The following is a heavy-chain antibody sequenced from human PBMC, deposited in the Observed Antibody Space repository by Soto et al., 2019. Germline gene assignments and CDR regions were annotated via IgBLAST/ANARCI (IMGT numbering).Heavy chain of an antibody. CDR3: ARLSMATHFYYYGMDV. CDR1: GFSVSSNY. J-gene: IGHJ6*02. CDR2: IYSGGST. D-gene: IGHD5-12*01. Sequence: GGSLRLSCAASGFSVSSNYMSWVRQAPGKGLEWVSVIYSGGSTYYADSVKGLFTISRDNSKNTLFLQINSPRAEDTAVYYCARLSMATHFYYYGMDVWGQGTTVTVSS. V-gene: IGHV3-53*01.